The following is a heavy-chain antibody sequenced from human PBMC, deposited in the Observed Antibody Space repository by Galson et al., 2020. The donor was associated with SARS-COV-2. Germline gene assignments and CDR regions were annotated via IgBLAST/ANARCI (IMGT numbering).Heavy chain of an antibody. J-gene: IGHJ4*02. CDR2: IYYRGSA. CDR3: ARDGSTMDYFDY. CDR1: GASIPTVGHS. Sequence: SEPLSLPCTVSGASIPTVGHSWGWVRQPPGEGLEWIANIYYRGSAYYNPSLKSRVSISVDTSRKQLSLRLTYVTAADTALYYCARDGSTMDYFDYWGQGILVTVSS. V-gene: IGHV4-39*07. D-gene: IGHD1-1*01.